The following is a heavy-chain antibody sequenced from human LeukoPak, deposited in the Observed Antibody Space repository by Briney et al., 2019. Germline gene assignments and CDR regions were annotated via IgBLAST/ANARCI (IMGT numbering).Heavy chain of an antibody. Sequence: GASVKVSCKASGYTFTGYYMHWVRQAPGQGLEWMGWINPNSGGTNYAQKFQGRVTMTRDTSTSTVYMELSSLRSEDTAVYYCARDRRLFYYGMDVWGQGTTVTVSS. CDR2: INPNSGGT. V-gene: IGHV1-2*02. J-gene: IGHJ6*02. CDR1: GYTFTGYY. CDR3: ARDRRLFYYGMDV. D-gene: IGHD3-3*01.